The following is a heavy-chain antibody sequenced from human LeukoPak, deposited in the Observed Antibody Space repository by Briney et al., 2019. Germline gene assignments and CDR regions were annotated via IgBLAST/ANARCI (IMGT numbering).Heavy chain of an antibody. CDR2: IWYDGSNK. CDR3: ARGGFGESSIDY. D-gene: IGHD3-10*01. CDR1: GFTFSSYG. Sequence: GGSLRLSCAASGFTFSSYGMHWVRQAPGKGPEWVAVIWYDGSNKYYADSVKGRFTISRDNSKNTLYLQMNSLRAEDTAVYYCARGGFGESSIDYWGQGTLVTVSS. V-gene: IGHV3-33*01. J-gene: IGHJ4*02.